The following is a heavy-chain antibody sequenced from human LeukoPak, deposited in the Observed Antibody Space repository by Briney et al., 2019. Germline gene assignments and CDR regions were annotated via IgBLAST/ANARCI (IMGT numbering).Heavy chain of an antibody. Sequence: GGSLRLSCAASGFTFSSYGMHWVRQAPGKGLEWVSSISSASSYIYYADSVKGRFTISRDNAKNSLYLQMNSLRVEDTAVYYCARDAVTQPRSDISGYYPPYQFDYWGQGTLVTVSS. V-gene: IGHV3-21*01. J-gene: IGHJ4*02. D-gene: IGHD3-22*01. CDR3: ARDAVTQPRSDISGYYPPYQFDY. CDR2: ISSASSYI. CDR1: GFTFSSYG.